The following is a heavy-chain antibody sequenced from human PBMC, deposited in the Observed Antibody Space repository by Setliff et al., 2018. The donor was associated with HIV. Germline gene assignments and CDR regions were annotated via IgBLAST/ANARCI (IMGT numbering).Heavy chain of an antibody. CDR2: IYSSGTT. J-gene: IGHJ3*02. CDR1: GGSIGGYY. Sequence: SETLSLTCTVSGGSIGGYYWSWIRQPPGKGLEWIGYIYSSGTTKYNPSLGSRVTISVDTSKNQLSLRLTSVTAADTAVYYCARRGTDSSGYQRAFDIWGQGTMVTVSS. D-gene: IGHD3-22*01. CDR3: ARRGTDSSGYQRAFDI. V-gene: IGHV4-59*01.